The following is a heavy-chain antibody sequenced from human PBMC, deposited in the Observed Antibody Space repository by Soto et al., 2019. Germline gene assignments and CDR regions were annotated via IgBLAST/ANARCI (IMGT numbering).Heavy chain of an antibody. D-gene: IGHD2-8*01. CDR2: LYHSGTA. Sequence: QVQLLQSGPGLMKPSGTLSLTCAVSGGSVSSTNWWTWVRQSPGKGLEWIGELYHSGTATDNPSLRGRVTKSVDKPKHPFPLKMRYMTAADTAVYYCGTLPPLIELTLPPIPTWGQGTLVAVSS. V-gene: IGHV4-4*02. J-gene: IGHJ4*02. CDR1: GGSVSSTNW. CDR3: GTLPPLIELTLPPIPT.